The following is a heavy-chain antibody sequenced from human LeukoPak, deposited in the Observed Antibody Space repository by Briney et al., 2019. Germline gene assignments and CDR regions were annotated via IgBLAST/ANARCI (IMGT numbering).Heavy chain of an antibody. Sequence: TSETLSLTCAVSGGSISSSNWWSWVRQPPGKGLEWIGEIYHSGSTNYNPSLKSRVTISVDKSKNQFSLKLSSVTAADTAVYYCARETIYGSGSYYRGAFDIWGQGTMVTVSS. D-gene: IGHD3-10*01. J-gene: IGHJ3*02. CDR3: ARETIYGSGSYYRGAFDI. CDR2: IYHSGST. CDR1: GGSISSSNW. V-gene: IGHV4-4*02.